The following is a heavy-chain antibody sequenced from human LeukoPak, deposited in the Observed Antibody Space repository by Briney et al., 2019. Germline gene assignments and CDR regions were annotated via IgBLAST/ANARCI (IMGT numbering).Heavy chain of an antibody. CDR2: IYHSGST. D-gene: IGHD3-10*01. CDR1: GYSISSGYY. J-gene: IGHJ6*03. CDR3: AGNNVLLWFGESYMDV. V-gene: IGHV4-38-2*02. Sequence: SETLSLTCTVSGYSISSGYYWGWIRQPPGKGLEWIGSIYHSGSTYYNPSLKSRVTISVDTSKNQFSLKLSSVTAADTAVYYCAGNNVLLWFGESYMDVWGKGTTVTISS.